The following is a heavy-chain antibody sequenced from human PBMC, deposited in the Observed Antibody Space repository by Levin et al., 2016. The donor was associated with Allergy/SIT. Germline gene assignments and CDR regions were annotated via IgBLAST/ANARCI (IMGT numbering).Heavy chain of an antibody. CDR2: IYWDDEK. D-gene: IGHD4-17*01. V-gene: IGHV2-5*02. J-gene: IGHJ5*02. CDR3: ARTLSYGDNNWFDA. CDR1: GFSLTTGGVG. Sequence: SGPTLVKPTQTLTLTCTFSGFSLTTGGVGVSWIRQSPGKALEWLGIIYWDDEKHYSPSLKTRLTITKDTAKDQVVLTLTHMDPVDTAAYYCARTLSYGDNNWFDAWGQGALVTVSS.